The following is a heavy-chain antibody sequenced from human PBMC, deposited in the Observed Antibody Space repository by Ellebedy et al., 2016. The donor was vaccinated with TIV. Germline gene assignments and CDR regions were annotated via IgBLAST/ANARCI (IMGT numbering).Heavy chain of an antibody. J-gene: IGHJ5*02. D-gene: IGHD2-8*01. CDR3: ARDGSEWSRDL. Sequence: GESLKISXVASGFTFSVCGMTWVRQAPGKGLEWVATIVYSGKDTSYADSVKGRFTISRDNDNNSVFLQMTSLGVEDTAIYYCARDGSEWSRDLWGQGTLVTVSS. V-gene: IGHV3-21*01. CDR1: GFTFSVCG. CDR2: IVYSGKDT.